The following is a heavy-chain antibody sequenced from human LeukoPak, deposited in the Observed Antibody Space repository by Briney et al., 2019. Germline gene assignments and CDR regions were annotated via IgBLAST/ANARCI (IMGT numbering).Heavy chain of an antibody. Sequence: ASVKVSCKASGYTFTSYGISWVRQAPGQGLEWMGWISAYNGNTNYAQKLQGRVTMTRDMSTSTVYMELSSLRSEDTAVYYCARFRGLGITGTHYAFDIWGQGTMVTVSS. CDR1: GYTFTSYG. CDR2: ISAYNGNT. J-gene: IGHJ3*02. V-gene: IGHV1-18*01. D-gene: IGHD1-20*01. CDR3: ARFRGLGITGTHYAFDI.